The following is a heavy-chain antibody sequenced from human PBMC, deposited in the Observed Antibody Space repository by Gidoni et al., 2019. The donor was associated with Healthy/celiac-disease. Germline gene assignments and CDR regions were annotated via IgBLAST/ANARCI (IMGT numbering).Heavy chain of an antibody. CDR2: ISWNSGSI. V-gene: IGHV3-9*01. CDR1: GFTFADYA. D-gene: IGHD3-22*01. CDR3: AKDPHYYDSSGYLDY. Sequence: EVQLVESGGGLVQPGRSLRLSCSASGFTFADYAMHWVRQATGKGLEWVSGISWNSGSIGYADSVKGRFTISRDNAKNSLYLQMNSLRAEDTALYYCAKDPHYYDSSGYLDYWGQGTLVTVSS. J-gene: IGHJ4*02.